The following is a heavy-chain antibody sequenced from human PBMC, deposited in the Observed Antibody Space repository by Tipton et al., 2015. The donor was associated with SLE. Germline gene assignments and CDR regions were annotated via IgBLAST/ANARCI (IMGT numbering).Heavy chain of an antibody. J-gene: IGHJ4*02. CDR1: GGSISSYY. CDR3: AREGSYGPPDY. Sequence: TLSLTCTVSGGSISSYYWSWIRQHPGKGLEWIGYIYYSGSTNYNPSLKSRVTISVDTSKNQFSLKLSSVTAADTAVYYCAREGSYGPPDYWGQGTLVTVSS. CDR2: IYYSGST. V-gene: IGHV4-59*01. D-gene: IGHD5-18*01.